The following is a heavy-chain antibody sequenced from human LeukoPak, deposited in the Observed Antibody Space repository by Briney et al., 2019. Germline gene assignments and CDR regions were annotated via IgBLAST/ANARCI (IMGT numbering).Heavy chain of an antibody. CDR3: ARAGLIMVRGVIDL. J-gene: IGHJ4*02. D-gene: IGHD3-10*01. CDR2: IYYSGST. CDR1: GGSISSSSYY. Sequence: KPSETLSLTCTVSGGSISSSSYYWGWIRQPPGKGLEWIGSIYYSGSTYYNPSLKSRVTISVDTSKNQFSLKLSSVTAADTAVYYCARAGLIMVRGVIDLWGQGTLVTVSS. V-gene: IGHV4-39*07.